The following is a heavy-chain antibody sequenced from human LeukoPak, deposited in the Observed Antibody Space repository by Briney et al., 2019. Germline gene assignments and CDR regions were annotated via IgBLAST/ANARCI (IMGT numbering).Heavy chain of an antibody. D-gene: IGHD3-22*01. Sequence: SETLPLTCAVYGGSFSGYYWSWIRQPPGKGLEWIGEINHSGSTNYNPSLTSRVTISVDTSKNQFSLKLSSVTAADTAVYYCARGIPRGHYYDSSGYRFDYWGQGTLVTVSS. V-gene: IGHV4-34*01. CDR3: ARGIPRGHYYDSSGYRFDY. CDR2: INHSGST. CDR1: GGSFSGYY. J-gene: IGHJ4*02.